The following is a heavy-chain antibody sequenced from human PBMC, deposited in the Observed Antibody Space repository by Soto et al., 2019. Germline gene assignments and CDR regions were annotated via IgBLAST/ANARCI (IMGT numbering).Heavy chain of an antibody. J-gene: IGHJ1*01. V-gene: IGHV1-18*01. CDR3: ARDVWFGEVSPFQH. D-gene: IGHD3-10*01. Sequence: QVELVQSGAEVKKPGASVKVSCKTSGDNLFTYALSWVRQAPGQGLEWIGWISAYNGTLKYAQKFQDRVTLTTDTSTNTAYMEMRGLRSDDTAVYFCARDVWFGEVSPFQHWGQGTPVTVSS. CDR2: ISAYNGTL. CDR1: GDNLFTYA.